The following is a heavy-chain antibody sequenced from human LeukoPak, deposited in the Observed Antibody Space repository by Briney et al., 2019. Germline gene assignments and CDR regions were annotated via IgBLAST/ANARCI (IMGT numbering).Heavy chain of an antibody. D-gene: IGHD3-3*01. CDR3: AKELSITIFGVVIPYYYGMDV. CDR1: GFTFSSYG. J-gene: IGHJ6*02. V-gene: IGHV3-30*18. CDR2: ISYDGSNK. Sequence: GRSQRLSCAASGFTFSSYGMHWVRQAPGKGLEWVAVISYDGSNKYYADSVKGRFTISRDNSKNTLYLQMNSLRAEDTAVYYCAKELSITIFGVVIPYYYGMDVWGQGTTVTVSS.